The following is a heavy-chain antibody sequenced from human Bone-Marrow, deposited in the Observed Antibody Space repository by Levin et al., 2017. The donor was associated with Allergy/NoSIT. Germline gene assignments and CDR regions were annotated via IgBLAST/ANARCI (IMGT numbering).Heavy chain of an antibody. CDR2: IYPGDSDT. D-gene: IGHD2-2*01. CDR1: GYSFTSYW. V-gene: IGHV5-51*01. Sequence: RGESLKISCKGSGYSFTSYWIGWVRQMPGKGLEWMGIIYPGDSDTRSSPSFQGQVTISADKSVSTAYLQWSSLKASDTAMYYCARQTTSFNPFDYWGQGTLVTVSS. CDR3: ARQTTSFNPFDY. J-gene: IGHJ4*02.